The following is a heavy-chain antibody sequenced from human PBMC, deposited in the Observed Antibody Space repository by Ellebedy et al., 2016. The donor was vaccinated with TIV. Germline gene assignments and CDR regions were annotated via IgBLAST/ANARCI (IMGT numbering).Heavy chain of an antibody. CDR3: AKDWVGYCSGGSCYPGY. Sequence: GESLKISCAASGFSFSNYAIHWVRQPPGKGLEWVTVISNDGSSQYYADSVKGRFTISRDNSKNTLYLQMDSLRAEDTAVYYCAKDWVGYCSGGSCYPGYWGQGTLVTVSS. D-gene: IGHD2-15*01. CDR2: ISNDGSSQ. CDR1: GFSFSNYA. V-gene: IGHV3-30-3*01. J-gene: IGHJ4*02.